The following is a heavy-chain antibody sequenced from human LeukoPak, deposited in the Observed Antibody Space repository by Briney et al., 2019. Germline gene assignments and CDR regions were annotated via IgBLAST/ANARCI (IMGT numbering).Heavy chain of an antibody. D-gene: IGHD3-3*01. CDR3: ARGSVPLRFLEWLLSTPPGPYYFDY. V-gene: IGHV1-18*01. Sequence: ASVKVSCKASGYTITSYGISWVRQAPGQGLEWMGWISAYNGNTNYAQKLQGRVTMTTDTSTSTAYMELRSLRSDDTAVYYCARGSVPLRFLEWLLSTPPGPYYFDYWGQGTLVTVSS. J-gene: IGHJ4*02. CDR2: ISAYNGNT. CDR1: GYTITSYG.